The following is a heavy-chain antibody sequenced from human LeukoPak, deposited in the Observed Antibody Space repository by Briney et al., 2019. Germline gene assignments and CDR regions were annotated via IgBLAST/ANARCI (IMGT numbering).Heavy chain of an antibody. CDR3: ARVKGYCSSTSCYSYYYYMDV. J-gene: IGHJ6*03. CDR1: GGSLSSYY. V-gene: IGHV4-4*07. Sequence: KASETLSLTRTVSGGSLSSYYRGWIRQPARKGLEWIGRIYTSGSTNYNPSLKSRVTMSVDTSKNQFSLKLSSVTAADTAVYYCARVKGYCSSTSCYSYYYYMDVWGKGTTVTVSS. CDR2: IYTSGST. D-gene: IGHD2-2*02.